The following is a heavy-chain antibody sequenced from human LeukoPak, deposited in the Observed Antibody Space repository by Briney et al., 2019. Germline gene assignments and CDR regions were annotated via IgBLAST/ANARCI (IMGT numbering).Heavy chain of an antibody. CDR2: INHSGST. CDR1: GGSFSGYY. V-gene: IGHV4-34*01. D-gene: IGHD3-10*01. J-gene: IGHJ4*02. CDR3: ARGIPSQYYYGSGSLFDY. Sequence: PSETLSLTCAVYGGSFSGYYWSWIRQPPGKGLEWIGEINHSGSTNYNPSLKSRVTISVDTSKNQSSLELSSVTAADTAVYYCARGIPSQYYYGSGSLFDYWGQGTLVTVSS.